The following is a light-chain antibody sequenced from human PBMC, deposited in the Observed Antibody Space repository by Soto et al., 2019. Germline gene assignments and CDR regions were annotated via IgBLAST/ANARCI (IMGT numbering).Light chain of an antibody. J-gene: IGKJ1*01. V-gene: IGKV1-5*01. CDR1: QSIHNW. CDR3: QQYHIWPSWT. Sequence: IQMTQSPSTLSAFIGDRITISCRASQSIHNWLAWYQQKPGKAPKLLIYGASTRATDIPARFSGSGSGTDFTLTISSLQSEDFAVYFCQQYHIWPSWTFGQGTKVELK. CDR2: GAS.